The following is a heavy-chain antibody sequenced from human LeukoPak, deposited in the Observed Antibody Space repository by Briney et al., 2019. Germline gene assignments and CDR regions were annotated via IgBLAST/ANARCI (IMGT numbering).Heavy chain of an antibody. CDR2: IYVGGTV. V-gene: IGHV3-53*01. D-gene: IGHD6-13*01. Sequence: PGGALSLSCAASGFTLSSNYMGWGRQAPGKGLEWVSLIYVGGTVYYADSVKGRFTISRDNSENTLYLQMNSLRVEDTAVYYCARDATAQQLVHYFDYWGQGTLVTVSS. J-gene: IGHJ4*02. CDR3: ARDATAQQLVHYFDY. CDR1: GFTLSSNY.